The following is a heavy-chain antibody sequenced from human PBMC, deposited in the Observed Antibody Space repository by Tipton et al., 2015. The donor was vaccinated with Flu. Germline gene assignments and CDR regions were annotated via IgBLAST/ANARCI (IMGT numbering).Heavy chain of an antibody. CDR1: GGSISTGGYY. CDR2: TSYSGST. Sequence: TLSFTCTVSGGSISTGGYYWIRIRQHPGKGLEWIAYTSYSGSTFYNPPLKSRVTTSLDTSKNQFSLKVSSVTAADTAVYHCARRGYGDYAPIDYWGQGTLVTVSS. D-gene: IGHD4-17*01. J-gene: IGHJ4*02. V-gene: IGHV4-31*03. CDR3: ARRGYGDYAPIDY.